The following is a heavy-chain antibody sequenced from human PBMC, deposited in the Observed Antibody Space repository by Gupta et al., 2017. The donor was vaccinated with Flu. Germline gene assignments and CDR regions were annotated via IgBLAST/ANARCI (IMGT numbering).Heavy chain of an antibody. J-gene: IGHJ4*02. CDR3: ARGHWDS. V-gene: IGHV3-48*03. CDR2: ISSSFNT. CDR1: GFSFSSYE. Sequence: EVQLVESGGGLVQPGGSLRLFCAASGFSFSSYEMSWVRQAPGKRLEWISFISSSFNTYYADSVKGRFTISRDNAKNSLFLQMTSLRVDDTAIYYCARGHWDSWGQGTLVTVS.